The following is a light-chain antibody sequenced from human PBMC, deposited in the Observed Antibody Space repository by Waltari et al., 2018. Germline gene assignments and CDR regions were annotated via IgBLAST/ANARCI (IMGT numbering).Light chain of an antibody. CDR1: NSNIGRNP. Sequence: QSVLTQPPSASGTPGQMVTISCSGSNSNIGRNPVNWYQQLPGAAPKLLIYRDNQRPSGVPDRFSASKSVTSASLASSELQSEDEADYYCAAWDDSLSGLWVFGGGTKVTVL. CDR2: RDN. V-gene: IGLV1-44*01. CDR3: AAWDDSLSGLWV. J-gene: IGLJ3*02.